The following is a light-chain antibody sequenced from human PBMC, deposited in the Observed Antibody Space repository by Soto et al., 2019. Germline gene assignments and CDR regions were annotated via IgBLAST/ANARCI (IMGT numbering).Light chain of an antibody. Sequence: EVVLTQSPATLSLSPGERATLSCRSSQSFSNYLDWFQQKPGQAPRLLIFDASTRATNIPARITGSGSGTEVTLTISSLQSEDFAVYYCQQYINWSPLTFGGGTKVDI. CDR2: DAS. CDR3: QQYINWSPLT. CDR1: QSFSNY. V-gene: IGKV3-15*01. J-gene: IGKJ4*01.